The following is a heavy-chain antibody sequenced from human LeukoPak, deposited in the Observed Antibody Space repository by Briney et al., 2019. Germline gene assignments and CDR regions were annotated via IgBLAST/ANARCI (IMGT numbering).Heavy chain of an antibody. CDR2: IYYTGTT. CDR3: ARGFYDSSGYSNCFDP. D-gene: IGHD3-22*01. V-gene: IGHV4-59*01. Sequence: SETLSLTCTVSGDSISSSYWSWIRQPPGKTLEWIGYIYYTGTTNYNPSPKSRVTMSIDTSKNQFSLNLNSVTAADTAVYYCARGFYDSSGYSNCFDPWGQGTLVTVSS. J-gene: IGHJ5*02. CDR1: GDSISSSY.